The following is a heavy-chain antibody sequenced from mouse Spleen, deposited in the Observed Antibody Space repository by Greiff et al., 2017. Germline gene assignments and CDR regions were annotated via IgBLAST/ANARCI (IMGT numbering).Heavy chain of an antibody. CDR1: GFTFSSYA. CDR3: ARQSYYGNYVGFAY. D-gene: IGHD2-1*01. CDR2: INSNGGST. Sequence: EVQGVESGGGLVKPGGSLKLSCAASGFTFSSYAMSWVRQTPEKRLEWVAAINSNGGSTYYPDTVKDRFTISRDNAKNTLYLQMSSLRSEDTALYYCARQSYYGNYVGFAYWGQGTLVTVSA. J-gene: IGHJ3*01. V-gene: IGHV5-6-2*01.